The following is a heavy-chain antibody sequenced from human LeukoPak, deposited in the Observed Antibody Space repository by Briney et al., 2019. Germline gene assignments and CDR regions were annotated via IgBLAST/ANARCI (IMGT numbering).Heavy chain of an antibody. D-gene: IGHD3-16*01. Sequence: GGSLRLXCAVSGFSFDNSVMDWVRQTPGRGLEWVSLISGDGGTTYYGDSEKGRFTVSRDNSKNSMFLQMSSLRTEDTALYYCAKDLGGGLQYWGQGALVTVSS. J-gene: IGHJ4*02. V-gene: IGHV3-43*02. CDR2: ISGDGGTT. CDR3: AKDLGGGLQY. CDR1: GFSFDNSV.